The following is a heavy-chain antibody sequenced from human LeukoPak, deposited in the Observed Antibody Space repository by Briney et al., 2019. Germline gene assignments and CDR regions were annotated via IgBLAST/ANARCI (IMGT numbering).Heavy chain of an antibody. Sequence: SETLSLTCTVSGGSISSYYWSWIRQPPGKGLEWIGYIYYSGSTNYNPSLKSRVTISVDTSKNQFSLKLSSVTAADTAVYYCARHAHYDFWSGYLYGDFDYWGQGTLVTVSS. V-gene: IGHV4-59*08. D-gene: IGHD3-3*01. CDR2: IYYSGST. CDR1: GGSISSYY. CDR3: ARHAHYDFWSGYLYGDFDY. J-gene: IGHJ4*02.